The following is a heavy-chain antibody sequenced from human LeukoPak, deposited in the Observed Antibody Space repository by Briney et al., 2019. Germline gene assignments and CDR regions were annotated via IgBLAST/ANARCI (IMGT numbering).Heavy chain of an antibody. D-gene: IGHD3-3*01. V-gene: IGHV3-23*01. CDR2: ISGSGGST. CDR1: GFTFSSYA. J-gene: IGHJ4*02. CDR3: ARDHYDFWSGYSYDLGFDY. Sequence: GGSLRLSCAAYGFTFSSYAMSWVRQAPGKGLEWVSAISGSGGSTYYADSVKGRFTISRDNAKNSLYLQMNSLRAEDTAVYYCARDHYDFWSGYSYDLGFDYWGQGTLVTVSS.